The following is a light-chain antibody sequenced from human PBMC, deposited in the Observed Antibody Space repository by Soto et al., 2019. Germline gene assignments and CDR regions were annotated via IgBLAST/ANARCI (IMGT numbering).Light chain of an antibody. V-gene: IGLV2-14*01. CDR2: EVR. CDR3: ASYTTDTTRL. Sequence: QSVLTQPASVPGTPGQSITITCTGSNNDVGRYSYVSWYQQYPGKTPKLIIYEVRVRPSGISDRFSGSKSGITASLTISGLQPEDEADYYCASYTTDTTRLFGTGTKVTVL. J-gene: IGLJ1*01. CDR1: NNDVGRYSY.